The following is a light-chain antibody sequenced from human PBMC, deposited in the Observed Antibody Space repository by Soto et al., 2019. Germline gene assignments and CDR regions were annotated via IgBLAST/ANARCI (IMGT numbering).Light chain of an antibody. CDR1: QSISSW. CDR2: KAS. J-gene: IGKJ1*01. V-gene: IGKV1-5*03. CDR3: QQYNSFWT. Sequence: DIQMTQSPSTLSASVGDRVTITCRASQSISSWLAWYQQKPGKAPKLLIYKASSLGSGVPSRFSGSGYGTEFTLTISSLQPDDFATYYCQQYNSFWTFGRGTKVDIK.